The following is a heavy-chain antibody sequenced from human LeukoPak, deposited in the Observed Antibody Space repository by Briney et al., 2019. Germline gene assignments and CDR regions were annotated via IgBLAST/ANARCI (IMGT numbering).Heavy chain of an antibody. V-gene: IGHV4-34*01. CDR3: ARSTRWDPPDY. D-gene: IGHD2-2*01. J-gene: IGHJ4*02. CDR2: INHSGGT. CDR1: GGSFSGYY. Sequence: SETLSLTCAVYGGSFSGYYWSWIRQPPGKGLEWIGEINHSGGTNYNPSLKSRVTISVDTSKNQISLKLRSVTAADTAVYYCARSTRWDPPDYWGQGTLVTVSS.